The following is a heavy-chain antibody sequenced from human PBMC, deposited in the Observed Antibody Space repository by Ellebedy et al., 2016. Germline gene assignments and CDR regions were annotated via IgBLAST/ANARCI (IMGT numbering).Heavy chain of an antibody. CDR2: ISGSGGST. V-gene: IGHV3-23*01. CDR1: GFTFSSYA. Sequence: GGSLRLSCAASGFTFSSYAMSWVRQAPGKGLEWVSAISGSGGSTYYADSVKGRFTISRDNSKKKLYLQMNSLRAEDTAVYYCAKKADSTQTERGGYYYGMDVWGQGTTVTVSS. D-gene: IGHD3-22*01. J-gene: IGHJ6*02. CDR3: AKKADSTQTERGGYYYGMDV.